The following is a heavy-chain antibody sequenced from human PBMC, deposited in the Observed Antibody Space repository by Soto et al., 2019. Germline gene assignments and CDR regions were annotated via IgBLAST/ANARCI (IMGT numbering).Heavy chain of an antibody. J-gene: IGHJ4*02. CDR3: TRGPRPTSIGTGAF. CDR1: GFIFSMYW. CDR2: ITDDGSTT. Sequence: GGPLRLSCETSGFIFSMYWMHWVRQVPGKGPQRVARITDDGSTTYYAASVEGRFTISRDNAKNALYLQMTSLRADDTAVYYCTRGPRPTSIGTGAFWGQGTLVTVSS. D-gene: IGHD3-10*01. V-gene: IGHV3-74*01.